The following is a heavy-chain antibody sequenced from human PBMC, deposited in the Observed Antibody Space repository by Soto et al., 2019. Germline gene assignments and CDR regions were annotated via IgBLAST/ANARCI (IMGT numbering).Heavy chain of an antibody. CDR1: GGSISSDDDY. D-gene: IGHD3-16*01. Sequence: SSETLSLTCGVSGGSISSDDDYWSWIRQPPGKGLEWIGYIYYSGHTYYNPSLKSRVTISIDTSKNQFSLHLDSVTAADTAVYYCARGGKYYFDWWGQGALVTVSS. CDR3: ARGGKYYFDW. V-gene: IGHV4-30-4*01. J-gene: IGHJ4*02. CDR2: IYYSGHT.